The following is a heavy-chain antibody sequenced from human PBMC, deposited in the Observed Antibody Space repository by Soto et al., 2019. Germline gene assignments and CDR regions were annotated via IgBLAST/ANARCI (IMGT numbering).Heavy chain of an antibody. D-gene: IGHD3-22*01. Sequence: ASVKVSCKASGYTFTGYYMHWVRQAPGQGLEWMGWINPNSGGTNYAQKFQGRVTMTRDTSISTAYMELSRLRSDDTAVYYWARDEDSSGYPSQSDYWGQGTLVTVSS. CDR1: GYTFTGYY. J-gene: IGHJ4*02. CDR3: ARDEDSSGYPSQSDY. CDR2: INPNSGGT. V-gene: IGHV1-2*02.